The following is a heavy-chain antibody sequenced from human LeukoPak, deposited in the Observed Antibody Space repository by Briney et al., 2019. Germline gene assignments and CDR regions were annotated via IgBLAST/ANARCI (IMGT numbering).Heavy chain of an antibody. CDR2: IGTIGDT. CDR3: VRERRELPLYDALDV. J-gene: IGHJ3*01. Sequence: SGGSLRFSCAASGFTFRSYDMYWVRQATGKGLEWVSAIGTIGDTYYPDSVKGRFTISRDDAKNSLYLQMNSLRAGDTAVYYCVRERRELPLYDALDVWGQGTMVTVSS. D-gene: IGHD3-3*01. CDR1: GFTFRSYD. V-gene: IGHV3-13*01.